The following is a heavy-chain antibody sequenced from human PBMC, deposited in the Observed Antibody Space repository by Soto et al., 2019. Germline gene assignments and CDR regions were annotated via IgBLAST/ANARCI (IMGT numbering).Heavy chain of an antibody. Sequence: LRLSCAASGFTFSSYAMSWVRQAPGKGLEWVSAISGSGGSTYYADSVKGRFTISRDNSKNTLYLQMNSLRAEDTAVYYCAKDIPLITMIVVGAFDIWGQGTMVTVSS. D-gene: IGHD3-22*01. CDR2: ISGSGGST. V-gene: IGHV3-23*01. J-gene: IGHJ3*02. CDR1: GFTFSSYA. CDR3: AKDIPLITMIVVGAFDI.